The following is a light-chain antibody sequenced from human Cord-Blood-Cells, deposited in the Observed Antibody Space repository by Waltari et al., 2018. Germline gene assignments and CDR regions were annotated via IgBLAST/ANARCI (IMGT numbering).Light chain of an antibody. CDR3: SSYTSSSTRV. V-gene: IGLV2-14*01. Sequence: QSALTQPASVSGSPGQSITISCTGTSRDVGGYTHVSWYQQHPGKAPKLMIYDVSNRPSGVSNRFSGSKSGNTASLTISGLQAEDEADYYCSSYTSSSTRVFGGGTKLTVL. CDR2: DVS. J-gene: IGLJ2*01. CDR1: SRDVGGYTH.